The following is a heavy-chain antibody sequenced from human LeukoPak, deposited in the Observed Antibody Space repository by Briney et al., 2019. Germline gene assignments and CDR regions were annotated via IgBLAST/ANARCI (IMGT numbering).Heavy chain of an antibody. CDR2: TYYRSTWYN. D-gene: IGHD5-12*01. J-gene: IGHJ4*02. V-gene: IGHV6-1*01. CDR3: ASGGGYADSGGNYFDY. CDR1: GDSVSSNSVT. Sequence: SQTLSLTCAISGDSVSSNSVTWNWIRQSPSRGLEWLGRTYYRSTWYNDYAVSVRGRITVNPDTSKNQFSLELSSVTAADTAVYYCASGGGYADSGGNYFDYWGQGTLVTVSS.